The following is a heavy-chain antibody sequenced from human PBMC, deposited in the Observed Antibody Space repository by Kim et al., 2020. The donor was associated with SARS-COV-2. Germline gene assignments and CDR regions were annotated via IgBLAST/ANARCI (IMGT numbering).Heavy chain of an antibody. J-gene: IGHJ6*02. Sequence: ASVKVSCKASGYTFTSYYMHWVRQAPGQGLEWMGIINPSGGSTSYAQKFQGRVTMTRDTSTSTVYMELSSLRSEDTAVYYCARDLVTTIFGVGGYYYYYGMDVWGQGTTVTVSS. CDR3: ARDLVTTIFGVGGYYYYYGMDV. CDR2: INPSGGST. D-gene: IGHD3-3*01. V-gene: IGHV1-46*01. CDR1: GYTFTSYY.